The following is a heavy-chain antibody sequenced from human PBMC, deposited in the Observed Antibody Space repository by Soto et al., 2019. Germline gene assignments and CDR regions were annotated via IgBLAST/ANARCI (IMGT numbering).Heavy chain of an antibody. CDR3: ARDQVTMTHYYYYGMDV. CDR2: IIPIFGTA. Sequence: SVKVSCKASGGTFSSYAISWVRQAPGQGLEWMGGIIPIFGTANYAQKFQGRVTITADKSTSTAYMELSSLRSGDTAVYYCARDQVTMTHYYYYGMDVWGQGTTVTVSS. J-gene: IGHJ6*02. CDR1: GGTFSSYA. D-gene: IGHD3-22*01. V-gene: IGHV1-69*06.